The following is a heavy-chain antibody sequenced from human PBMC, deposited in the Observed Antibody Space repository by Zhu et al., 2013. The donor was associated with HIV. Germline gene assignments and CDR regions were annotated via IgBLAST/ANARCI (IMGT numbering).Heavy chain of an antibody. CDR1: GGSISSGGYY. CDR3: ARDSREPAAPHLHYYYYYGMDV. D-gene: IGHD2-2*01. Sequence: QVQLQESGPGLVKPSQTLSLTCTVSGGSISSGGYYWSWIRQHPGKGLEWIGYIYYSGSTYYNPSLKSRVTISVDTSKNQFSLKLSSVTAADTAVYYCARDSREPAAPHLHYYYYYGMDVWGQGTTVTVSS. J-gene: IGHJ6*02. V-gene: IGHV4-31*03. CDR2: IYYSGST.